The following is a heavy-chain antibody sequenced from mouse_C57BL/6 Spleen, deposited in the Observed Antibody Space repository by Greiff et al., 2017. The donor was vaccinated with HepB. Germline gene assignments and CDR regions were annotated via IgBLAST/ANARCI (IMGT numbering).Heavy chain of an antibody. CDR2: ISDGGSYT. CDR3: ARDRSWGKDY. CDR1: GFTFSSYA. V-gene: IGHV5-4*01. Sequence: EVKLMESGGGLVKPGGSLKLSCAASGFTFSSYAMSWVRQTPEKRLEWVATISDGGSYTYYPDNVKGRFTISRDNAKNNLYLQMSHLKSEDTAMYYCARDRSWGKDYWGQGTSVTVSS. D-gene: IGHD4-1*01. J-gene: IGHJ4*01.